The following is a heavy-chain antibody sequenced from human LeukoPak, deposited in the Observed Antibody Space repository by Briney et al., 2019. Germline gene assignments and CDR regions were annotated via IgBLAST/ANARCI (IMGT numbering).Heavy chain of an antibody. D-gene: IGHD3-10*02. V-gene: IGHV4-34*01. CDR2: INHSGST. Sequence: AGGSLRLSCAASGFTFRSYAMGWVRQAPGKGLEWIGEINHSGSTNYNPSLKSRVTISVDTSKNQFSLKLSSVTAADTAVYYCARHVRGRTSIYMDVWGKGTTVTISS. CDR3: ARHVRGRTSIYMDV. J-gene: IGHJ6*03. CDR1: GFTFRSYA.